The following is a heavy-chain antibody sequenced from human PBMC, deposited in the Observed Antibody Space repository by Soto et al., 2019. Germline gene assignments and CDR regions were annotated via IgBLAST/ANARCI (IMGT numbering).Heavy chain of an antibody. J-gene: IGHJ4*02. Sequence: QITLKESGPPRVKPTQTLTLTCTFSGFSLSARPVGVGWIRQPPGKALEGLALIYWDDDKRYSPSLKSRLTITKXXSXNXXVLTMTNMDPVDTAIYYCAYRAGIDGNWNGGYFDYWAQGALVTVSS. CDR3: AYRAGIDGNWNGGYFDY. CDR2: IYWDDDK. V-gene: IGHV2-5*02. D-gene: IGHD1-1*01. CDR1: GFSLSARPVG.